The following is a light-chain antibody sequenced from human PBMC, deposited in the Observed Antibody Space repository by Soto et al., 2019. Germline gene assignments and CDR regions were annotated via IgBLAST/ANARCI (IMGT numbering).Light chain of an antibody. V-gene: IGKV1-5*01. CDR3: KQYNSFLLT. CDR2: DAS. CDR1: QSISSW. Sequence: DIQMTQSPSTLSASVGDRVTITCRASQSISSWLAWYQQKPGKAPKLLIYDASSLESGVPSRFSGSGSGTEFTLTISSLQPDEFATYYCKQYNSFLLTFGGGTNVDIK. J-gene: IGKJ4*01.